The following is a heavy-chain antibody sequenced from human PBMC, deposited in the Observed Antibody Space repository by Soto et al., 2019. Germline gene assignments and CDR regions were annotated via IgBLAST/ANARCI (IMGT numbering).Heavy chain of an antibody. D-gene: IGHD2-21*02. J-gene: IGHJ4*02. CDR1: GDSISTDY. Sequence: PSETLSLTCTVSGDSISTDYWSWIRQPPGKGLEWIGYIYYSGSTNYNPSLKSRVTISVDTSKNQFSLKLSSVTAADTAVYYCARRVEAYCGGDCAGGFDYWGQGTLVTVSS. V-gene: IGHV4-59*01. CDR2: IYYSGST. CDR3: ARRVEAYCGGDCAGGFDY.